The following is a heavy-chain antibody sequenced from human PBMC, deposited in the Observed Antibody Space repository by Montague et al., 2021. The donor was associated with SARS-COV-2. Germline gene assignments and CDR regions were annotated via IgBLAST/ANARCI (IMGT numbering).Heavy chain of an antibody. J-gene: IGHJ4*02. V-gene: IGHV2-5*01. CDR2: IYWYDYK. Sequence: PALVKPTQTLTLTCTFSGFSLSTSGVGVGWIRQPPGKELEWCALIYWYDYKLYSSSLKSRFTITKDTSNNQVVLTMTNMDPVDTATYSYAHRRPKAVAGPYFDYWGQGTLVTVSS. CDR3: AHRRPKAVAGPYFDY. D-gene: IGHD6-19*01. CDR1: GFSLSTSGVG.